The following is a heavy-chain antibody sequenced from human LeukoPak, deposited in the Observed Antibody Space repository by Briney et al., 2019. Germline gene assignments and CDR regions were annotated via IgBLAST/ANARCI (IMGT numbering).Heavy chain of an antibody. CDR1: GFTFGNYV. CDR2: ITASGGDT. J-gene: IGHJ4*02. Sequence: PGGSLRLSCAASGFTFGNYVMSWVRQAPGKGLEWVSAITASGGDTYYIDSVKGRFTISRDNSKNTLYLQMSSLRAEDTAVYYCAKLIPAVDCSRTSCYGFDYWGQGTLVTVSS. D-gene: IGHD2-2*01. CDR3: AKLIPAVDCSRTSCYGFDY. V-gene: IGHV3-23*01.